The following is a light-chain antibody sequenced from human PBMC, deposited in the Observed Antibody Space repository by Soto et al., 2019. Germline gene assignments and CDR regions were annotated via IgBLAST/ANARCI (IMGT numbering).Light chain of an antibody. V-gene: IGKV3-11*01. CDR1: QSVSTY. CDR2: DAS. J-gene: IGKJ4*01. CDR3: QQRSNWPST. Sequence: EIVLTQSPVTLSLSPGERATLSCRASQSVSTYLAWYQQTPGRAPRLLIYDASSRATGIPARFSGSGSGTDFTLTISSLEPEDFAVYYCQQRSNWPSTFGGGTKVEIK.